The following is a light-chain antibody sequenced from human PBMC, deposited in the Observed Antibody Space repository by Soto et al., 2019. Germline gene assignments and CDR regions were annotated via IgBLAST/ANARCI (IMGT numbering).Light chain of an antibody. CDR1: SSDVGGYNY. Sequence: QPALTQPPSASGSPGQSVTISCTGTSSDVGGYNYVSWYQQHPGKAPKLMIYEVSKRPSGVPDRFSGSKSGNTASLTVSGLQAEDEADYYCSSYAGSTHYVFGTGTKVTVL. CDR3: SSYAGSTHYV. V-gene: IGLV2-8*01. J-gene: IGLJ1*01. CDR2: EVS.